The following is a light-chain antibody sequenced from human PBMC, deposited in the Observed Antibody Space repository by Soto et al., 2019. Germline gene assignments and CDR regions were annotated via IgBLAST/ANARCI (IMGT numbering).Light chain of an antibody. CDR3: QQTYDSLVS. CDR1: QGISSY. CDR2: GSS. J-gene: IGKJ4*01. V-gene: IGKV1-39*01. Sequence: DIQLTQSPSSLSASVGDRVTITCRVSQGISSYLNWYRQKPGKAPTLLIYGSSSLQTGVPPRFSGSGSGTEFTLTISSLQPEDFGTYYCQQTYDSLVSFGGGTKVDLK.